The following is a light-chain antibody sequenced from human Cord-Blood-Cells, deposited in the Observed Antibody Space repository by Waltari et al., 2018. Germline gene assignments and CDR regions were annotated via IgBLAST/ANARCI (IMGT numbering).Light chain of an antibody. CDR1: QSVSSN. CDR3: QQYNNWPLT. CDR2: GAS. Sequence: EILMTQSPATLSVSHGERATLSCRASQSVSSNLAWYQQKPGQAPRLLIYGASTRATGIPARFSGSGSGTEFTLTISSLQSEDFAVYYCQQYNNWPLTFGGGTKVEIK. V-gene: IGKV3-15*01. J-gene: IGKJ4*01.